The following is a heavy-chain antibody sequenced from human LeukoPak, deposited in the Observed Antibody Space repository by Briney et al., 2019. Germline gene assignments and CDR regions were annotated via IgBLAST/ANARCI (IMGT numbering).Heavy chain of an antibody. Sequence: GASVKVSCKASGYTFTGYYMHWVRQAPGQGLEWMGWINPNSGGTNYAQKFQGRVTMTRDTSISTAYMELSRLRSGDTAVYYCARAFLLYYYYYMDVWGKGTTVTVSS. CDR1: GYTFTGYY. CDR2: INPNSGGT. J-gene: IGHJ6*03. CDR3: ARAFLLYYYYYMDV. D-gene: IGHD2-15*01. V-gene: IGHV1-2*02.